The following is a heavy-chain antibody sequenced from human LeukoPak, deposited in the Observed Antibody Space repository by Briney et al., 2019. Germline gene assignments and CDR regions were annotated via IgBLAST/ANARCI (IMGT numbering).Heavy chain of an antibody. V-gene: IGHV4-34*01. J-gene: IGHJ3*02. CDR3: ARVPIVVVPAAPGRNAFDI. D-gene: IGHD2-2*01. CDR2: INHSGST. CDR1: GGSFSGYY. Sequence: PSETLSLTCAVYGGSFSGYYWSWIRQPPGKGLEWIGEINHSGSTNYNPSLKSRVTISVDTSKNQFSLKLSSVTAADTVVYYCARVPIVVVPAAPGRNAFDIWGQGTMVTVSS.